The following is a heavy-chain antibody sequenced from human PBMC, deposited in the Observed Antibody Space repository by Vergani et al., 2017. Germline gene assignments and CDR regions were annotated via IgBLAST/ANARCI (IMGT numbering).Heavy chain of an antibody. Sequence: QVQLVESGGGVVQPGRSLRLSCAASGFTFSSYGMHWVRQAPGKGLEWVAVISYDGSNKYYADSVKGRFTISRDNSKNTLYLQMNSLRAEDTAVYYCAKDILYDILTEEGGYWGQGPWSPSPQ. V-gene: IGHV3-30*18. D-gene: IGHD3-9*01. CDR2: ISYDGSNK. J-gene: IGHJ4*02. CDR1: GFTFSSYG. CDR3: AKDILYDILTEEGGY.